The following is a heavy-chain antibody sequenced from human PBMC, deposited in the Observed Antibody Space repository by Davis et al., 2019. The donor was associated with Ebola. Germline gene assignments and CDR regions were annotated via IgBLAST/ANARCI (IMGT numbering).Heavy chain of an antibody. V-gene: IGHV3-33*01. J-gene: IGHJ6*03. CDR1: GFTFSNSG. Sequence: GESLKISCEASGFTFSNSGMHWVRQAPGRGLEWVAVIWSDGNYRLYADSVRGRFTISRDNAKNSLYLQMNSLRDEDTGFYFCARGGSSLHNYYFYHMDVWGKGTPVTVAS. CDR2: IWSDGNYR. CDR3: ARGGSSLHNYYFYHMDV. D-gene: IGHD3-10*01.